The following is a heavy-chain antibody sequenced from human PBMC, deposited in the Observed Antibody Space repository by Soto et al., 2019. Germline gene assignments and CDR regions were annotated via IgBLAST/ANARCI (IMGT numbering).Heavy chain of an antibody. CDR2: ISGYNGDT. V-gene: IGHV1-18*01. CDR1: GYTFTNYG. J-gene: IGHJ6*02. D-gene: IGHD6-19*01. CDR3: ARDQSSGWYGKESGLDV. Sequence: QLEQSGAEVKKPGASVKVSCRASGYTFTNYGITWVRQAPGQELEWMGWISGYNGDTKYSQKVQGRVTMTKETSTSTVYMELRSLRSDDTAMFYCARDQSSGWYGKESGLDVWGQGTTVTVSS.